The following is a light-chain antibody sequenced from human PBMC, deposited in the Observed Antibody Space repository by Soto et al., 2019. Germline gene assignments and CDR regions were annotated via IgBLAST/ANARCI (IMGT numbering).Light chain of an antibody. CDR2: GNT. J-gene: IGLJ3*02. CDR1: SSNIGAGRD. Sequence: QTVVTQPPLVSGAPGQRVTISCTGSSSNIGAGRDVHWYQQLPGTAPKFVIYGNTNRPSGVPERFSGSKSGTSASLAITGLQAEDEADYYCQSYDNRLSAWVFGGGTKLTVL. CDR3: QSYDNRLSAWV. V-gene: IGLV1-40*01.